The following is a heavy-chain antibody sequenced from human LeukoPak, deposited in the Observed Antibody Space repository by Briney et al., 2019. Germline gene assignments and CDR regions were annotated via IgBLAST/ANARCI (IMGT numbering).Heavy chain of an antibody. CDR1: GGSLSSYY. D-gene: IGHD1-26*01. V-gene: IGHV4-59*08. CDR2: AYYSGST. J-gene: IGHJ4*02. Sequence: SETLSLTCTVSGGSLSSYYWSWIRLPPGKGLEWIGYAYYSGSTNYNPSLKGRVTISVDTSKNHFSLKLNSVTAADTAVYYCARSGTVGAVPVWGQGTLVTVSS. CDR3: ARSGTVGAVPV.